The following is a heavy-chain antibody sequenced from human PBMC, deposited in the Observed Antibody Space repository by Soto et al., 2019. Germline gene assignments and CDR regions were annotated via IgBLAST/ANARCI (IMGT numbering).Heavy chain of an antibody. CDR3: ARAGTISYNWFDP. CDR2: IYHSGST. D-gene: IGHD3-9*01. J-gene: IGHJ5*02. V-gene: IGHV4-30-2*01. CDR1: GGSISSGGYS. Sequence: QLQLQESGSGLVKPSQTLSLTCAVSGGSISSGGYSWSWIRQPPGKGLEWIGYIYHSGSTYYNPSLKSRVTRSVDRSKNQFSLKLSSVTAADTAVYYCARAGTISYNWFDPWGQGTLVTVSS.